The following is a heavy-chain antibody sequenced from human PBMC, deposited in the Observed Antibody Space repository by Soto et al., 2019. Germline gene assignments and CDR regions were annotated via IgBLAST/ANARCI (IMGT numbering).Heavy chain of an antibody. Sequence: QVHLVQSGAEVKKSGASVKVSCKGSGYDFTTYGITWVRQAPGQGLEWMAWISAHNGNTDYAQKLQGRVTVTRDTSTSTAYRELRSLRSDDTAVYYCARGRYWDYGGQGALVTVSS. D-gene: IGHD2-8*02. V-gene: IGHV1-18*01. CDR2: ISAHNGNT. CDR1: GYDFTTYG. CDR3: ARGRYWDY. J-gene: IGHJ4*02.